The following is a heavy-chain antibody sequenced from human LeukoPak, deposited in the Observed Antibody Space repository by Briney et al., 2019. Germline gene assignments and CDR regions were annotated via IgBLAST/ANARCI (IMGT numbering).Heavy chain of an antibody. CDR3: ARRSQLRYLDWPLWDY. V-gene: IGHV4-39*01. D-gene: IGHD3-9*01. CDR1: GGSISSSSYY. Sequence: PSETLSLTCTVSGGSISSSSYYWGWIRQPPGKGLEWIGSIYYSGSTYYNPSLKSRVTISVDTSKNQFSLKLSSVTAADTAVYYCARRSQLRYLDWPLWDYWGQGTLVTVCS. J-gene: IGHJ4*02. CDR2: IYYSGST.